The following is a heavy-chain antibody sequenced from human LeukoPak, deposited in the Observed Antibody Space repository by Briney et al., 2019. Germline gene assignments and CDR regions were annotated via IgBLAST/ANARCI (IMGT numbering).Heavy chain of an antibody. V-gene: IGHV3-48*01. D-gene: IGHD3-16*01. J-gene: IGHJ3*02. CDR2: ISSSSSTI. CDR3: ARALYPASNDAFDI. Sequence: GGSLRLSCAASGFTFSSYSMNGVRQAPGKGLEWVSYISSSSSTIYYADSVKGRFTISSDNAKHSLYLQMNSLRAEDTAVYYCARALYPASNDAFDIWGQGTMVTVSS. CDR1: GFTFSSYS.